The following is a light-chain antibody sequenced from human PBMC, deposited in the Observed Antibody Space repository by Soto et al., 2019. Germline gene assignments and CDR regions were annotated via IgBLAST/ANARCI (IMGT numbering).Light chain of an antibody. Sequence: DIQMTRSPSTLSAPVRDRVTITCRASQSISDRLAWYQRKPVKAPKLLIYAASSLQSGVPSRFSGSGSGTDFTLTISSLQPEDFATYYCQQSYSTPPTFGQGTRLEIK. CDR1: QSISDR. CDR2: AAS. V-gene: IGKV1-39*01. CDR3: QQSYSTPPT. J-gene: IGKJ5*01.